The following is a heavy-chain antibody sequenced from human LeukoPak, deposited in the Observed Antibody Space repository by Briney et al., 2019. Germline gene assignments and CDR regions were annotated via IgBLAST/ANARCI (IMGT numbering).Heavy chain of an antibody. D-gene: IGHD5-24*01. CDR3: ARDPGYNYDPYYFDY. Sequence: GRSLRLSCAASGFPFSSYGMHWVRQAPGKGLESVAVIWYDGSNKYYADSVKGRFTISRDNSKNTLYLQMNSLRAEDTAVYYCARDPGYNYDPYYFDYWGQGTLVTVSS. V-gene: IGHV3-33*01. CDR2: IWYDGSNK. J-gene: IGHJ4*02. CDR1: GFPFSSYG.